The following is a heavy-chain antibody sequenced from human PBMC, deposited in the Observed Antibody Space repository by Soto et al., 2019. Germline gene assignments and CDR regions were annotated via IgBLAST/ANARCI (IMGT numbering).Heavy chain of an antibody. V-gene: IGHV3-53*01. CDR1: GFTVSSNY. CDR3: AKDLYYDSSGYI. J-gene: IGHJ4*02. Sequence: PGGSLRLSCAASGFTVSSNYMNWVRQAPGKGLEWLSIIYSDGTTFYADSVKGRFTISRDNFKNTLYLQMNNLRAEDTAVYYCAKDLYYDSSGYIWGQGTLVTVSS. CDR2: IYSDGTT. D-gene: IGHD3-22*01.